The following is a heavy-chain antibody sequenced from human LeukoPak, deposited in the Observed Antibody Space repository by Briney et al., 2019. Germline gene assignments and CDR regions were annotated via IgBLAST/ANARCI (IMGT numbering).Heavy chain of an antibody. Sequence: PSETLSLTCTVSGGSISSYYWSWIRQPPGKGLEWIGYIYYSGSTNYNPSLKSRVTISVDTSKNQFSLKLSSVTAADTAVYYCARAGGYYGSGSYYPFDYWGQGTLVTVSS. J-gene: IGHJ4*02. V-gene: IGHV4-59*01. D-gene: IGHD3-10*01. CDR1: GGSISSYY. CDR3: ARAGGYYGSGSYYPFDY. CDR2: IYYSGST.